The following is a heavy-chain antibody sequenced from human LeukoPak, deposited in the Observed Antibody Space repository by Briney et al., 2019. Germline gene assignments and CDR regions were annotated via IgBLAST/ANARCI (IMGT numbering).Heavy chain of an antibody. CDR1: GGTFSSYA. D-gene: IGHD3-22*01. CDR3: AREEVHYYDSSGLFDY. J-gene: IGHJ4*02. V-gene: IGHV1-69*05. CDR2: IIPIFCTA. Sequence: AGAVTVSCKATGGTFSSYAISWVRQAPGQGGEWMGGIIPIFCTANYAQKFQGRVTITTDESTTTASMELSSLRSEDTAVYSCAREEVHYYDSSGLFDYWGQGTLVTVSS.